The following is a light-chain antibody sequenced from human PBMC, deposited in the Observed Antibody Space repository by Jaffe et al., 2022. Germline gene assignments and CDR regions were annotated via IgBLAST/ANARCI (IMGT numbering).Light chain of an antibody. J-gene: IGKJ2*01. CDR1: QSISSW. Sequence: DIQMTQSPSTLSASVGDRVTITCRASQSISSWLAWYQQKPGKAPKLLIYKASSLESGVPSRFSGSGSGTEFTLTISSLQPDDFATYYCQQYFEYTFGQGTKLEIK. V-gene: IGKV1-5*03. CDR2: KAS. CDR3: QQYFEYT.